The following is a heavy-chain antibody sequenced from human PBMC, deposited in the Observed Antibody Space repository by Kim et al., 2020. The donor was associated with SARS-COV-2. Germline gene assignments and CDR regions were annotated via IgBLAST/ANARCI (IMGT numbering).Heavy chain of an antibody. Sequence: TYSADSVKGRFTISRDNSKSALYLQICSRRDEDTAVYDCAKLNWDGLDDYWGQGTLVTVSS. V-gene: IGHV3-23*01. CDR2: T. CDR3: AKLNWDGLDDY. J-gene: IGHJ4*02. D-gene: IGHD1-1*01.